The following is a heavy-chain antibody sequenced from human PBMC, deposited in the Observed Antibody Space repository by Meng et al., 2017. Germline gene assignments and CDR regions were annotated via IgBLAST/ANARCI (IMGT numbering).Heavy chain of an antibody. CDR1: GFTFNNYW. CDR3: LDEAPRSDY. D-gene: IGHD1-1*01. Sequence: EGQVVESGVGLVQPGGSLRLSCAASGFTFNNYWMHWVRQVPGKGLVWVSRISGDGSITNYADSVKGRFTISRDNAKNTLYLQMNSLRPEDTAVYYCLDEAPRSDYWGQGSLVTVSS. CDR2: ISGDGSIT. J-gene: IGHJ4*02. V-gene: IGHV3-74*01.